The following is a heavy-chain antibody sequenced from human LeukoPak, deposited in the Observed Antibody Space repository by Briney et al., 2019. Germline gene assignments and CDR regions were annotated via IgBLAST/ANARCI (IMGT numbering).Heavy chain of an antibody. D-gene: IGHD2-15*01. CDR1: GGSISSYY. V-gene: IGHV4-4*07. CDR2: IYTSGST. CDR3: ARHPFATPFDY. J-gene: IGHJ4*02. Sequence: PSETLSLTCTVSGGSISSYYWSWIRQPAGKGLEWIGRIYTSGSTNYNPSLKSRVTMSVDTSKNQVSLRLSSVTAADTAVYYCARHPFATPFDYWGRGTLLTVSS.